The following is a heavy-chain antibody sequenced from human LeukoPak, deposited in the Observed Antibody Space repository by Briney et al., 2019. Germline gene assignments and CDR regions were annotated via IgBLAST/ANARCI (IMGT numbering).Heavy chain of an antibody. CDR3: ARGYVDTAMVDLFDY. J-gene: IGHJ4*02. D-gene: IGHD5-18*01. V-gene: IGHV1-8*01. CDR2: VNPNSGNT. CDR1: GYTFTSYD. Sequence: ASVKVSCKASGYTFTSYDINWVRQATGQGLEWMGWVNPNSGNTGYAQKFQGRVTMTRNTSVSTAYMELSSLRSEDTAVYYCARGYVDTAMVDLFDYWGQGTLVTVSS.